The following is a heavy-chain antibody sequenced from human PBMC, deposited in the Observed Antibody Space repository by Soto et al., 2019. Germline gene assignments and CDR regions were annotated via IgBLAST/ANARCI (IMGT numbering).Heavy chain of an antibody. D-gene: IGHD2-2*01. Sequence: QVQLVQSGAEVKKPGSSVKVSCKASGGTFSSYAISWVRQAPGQGLEWMGGIIPIFGTANYAQKIQGRVTXTXEXSSXTAYMELSSLRSEDTAVYYCARHVPAAGYYYGMDVWGQGTTVTVSS. V-gene: IGHV1-69*05. CDR1: GGTFSSYA. J-gene: IGHJ6*02. CDR3: ARHVPAAGYYYGMDV. CDR2: IIPIFGTA.